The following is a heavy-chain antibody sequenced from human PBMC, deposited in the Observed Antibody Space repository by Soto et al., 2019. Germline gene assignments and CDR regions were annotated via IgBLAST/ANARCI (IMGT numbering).Heavy chain of an antibody. CDR3: AKGVVDRGGAS. D-gene: IGHD3-16*02. J-gene: IGHJ5*02. CDR1: GFSFGNSA. CDR2: ISNSASST. Sequence: EVQVLESGGGLVQPGGSLRLSCAASGFSFGNSAMTWVRQAPGQGLEYVSSISNSASSTYYADSVKGRFTISRDNSKNTLYLQMHSLGVEDTAVYYLAKGVVDRGGASWGQGTLVTVSS. V-gene: IGHV3-23*01.